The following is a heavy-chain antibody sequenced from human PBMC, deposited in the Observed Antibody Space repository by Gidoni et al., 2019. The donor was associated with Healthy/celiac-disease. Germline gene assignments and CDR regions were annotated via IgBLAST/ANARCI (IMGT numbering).Heavy chain of an antibody. CDR3: ARGILGYCSSTSCQKGGYFDY. CDR1: GGSFSGSY. CDR2: INHSGST. V-gene: IGHV4-34*01. Sequence: QVQLQHWGPGLLKPSETLSLTSAVYGGSFSGSYWSWIRQPPGKGLEWIGEINHSGSTDYNPSLKSRVTISVDTSKNQFSLKLSSVTAADTAVYYCARGILGYCSSTSCQKGGYFDYWGQGTLVTVSS. J-gene: IGHJ4*02. D-gene: IGHD2-2*01.